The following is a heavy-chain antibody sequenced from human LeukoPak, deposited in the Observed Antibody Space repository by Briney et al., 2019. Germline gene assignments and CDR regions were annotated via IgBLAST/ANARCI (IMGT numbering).Heavy chain of an antibody. CDR3: ARADGSGSFYGMDV. V-gene: IGHV1-2*04. Sequence: ASVKVSCKASGYTFTGYYMHWVRQAPGQGLEWMGWINPNSGGTNYAQKFQGWVTMTRDTSISTAYMELSRLRSDDTAVYYCARADGSGSFYGMDVWGQGTRSPSP. D-gene: IGHD3-10*01. J-gene: IGHJ6*02. CDR1: GYTFTGYY. CDR2: INPNSGGT.